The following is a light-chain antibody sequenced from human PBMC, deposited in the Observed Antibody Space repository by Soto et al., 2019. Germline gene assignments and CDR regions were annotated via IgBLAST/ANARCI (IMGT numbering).Light chain of an antibody. J-gene: IGKJ1*01. CDR1: QSISSW. CDR3: QQYNSYRT. CDR2: DAS. Sequence: DIPMTQSPSTLSASVGDRVTITCRASQSISSWLAWYQQKPGKAPKLLIYDASSLESGVPSRFSGSGSGTEFTLTISSLQPDDFATYYCQQYNSYRTFGQGTRWKSN. V-gene: IGKV1-5*01.